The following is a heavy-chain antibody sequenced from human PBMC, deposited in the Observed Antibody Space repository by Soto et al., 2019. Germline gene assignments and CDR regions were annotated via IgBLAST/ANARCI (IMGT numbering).Heavy chain of an antibody. CDR1: GFTFSSYA. J-gene: IGHJ4*02. V-gene: IGHV3-30-3*01. Sequence: QVQLVESGGGVVQPGRSLRLSCAASGFTFSSYAMHWVRQAPGKGLEWVAVISYDGSNKYYADSVKGRFTISRDNSKNTLYLQMNSLRAEDTAVYYCARESAAAAGRYYFDYWGQGTLVTVSS. CDR3: ARESAAAAGRYYFDY. D-gene: IGHD6-13*01. CDR2: ISYDGSNK.